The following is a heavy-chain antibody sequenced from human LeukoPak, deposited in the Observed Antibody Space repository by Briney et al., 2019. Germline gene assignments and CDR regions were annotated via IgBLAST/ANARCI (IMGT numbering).Heavy chain of an antibody. Sequence: GESLRLSCAASGFTFSSYAMSWVRQAPGKGLEWVSAISGSGGSTYYADSVKGRFTIFRDNSKNTLYLQMNSLRAEDTAVYYCAKELSTYYDFWSGYTYGMDVWGQGTTVTVSS. CDR2: ISGSGGST. D-gene: IGHD3-3*01. CDR3: AKELSTYYDFWSGYTYGMDV. V-gene: IGHV3-23*01. CDR1: GFTFSSYA. J-gene: IGHJ6*02.